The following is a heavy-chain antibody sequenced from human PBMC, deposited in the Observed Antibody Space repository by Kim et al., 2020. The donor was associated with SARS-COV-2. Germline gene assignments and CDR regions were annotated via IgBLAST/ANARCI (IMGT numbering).Heavy chain of an antibody. V-gene: IGHV5-51*01. D-gene: IGHD5-18*01. Sequence: PDFQGQVTISADKSISTAYLQWSSLKASDTAMYYCARQSSGYSYGYSIDYWGQGTLVTVSS. CDR3: ARQSSGYSYGYSIDY. J-gene: IGHJ4*02.